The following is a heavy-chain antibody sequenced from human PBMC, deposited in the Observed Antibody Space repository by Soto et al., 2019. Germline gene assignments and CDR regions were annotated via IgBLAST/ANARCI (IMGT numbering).Heavy chain of an antibody. D-gene: IGHD3-10*01. CDR1: GGTFSSYA. CDR2: IIPIFGTA. J-gene: IGHJ6*02. CDR3: ARDPRYYGPDEYYYYGMDV. Sequence: RASVKVSCKASGGTFSSYAISWVRQAPGQGLEWMGGIIPIFGTANYAQKFQGRVTITADESTSTAYMELSSLRSEDTAVYYCARDPRYYGPDEYYYYGMDVWGQGTTVTVSS. V-gene: IGHV1-69*13.